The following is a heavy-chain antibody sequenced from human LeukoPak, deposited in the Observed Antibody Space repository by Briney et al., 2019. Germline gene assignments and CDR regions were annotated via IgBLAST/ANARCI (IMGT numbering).Heavy chain of an antibody. CDR1: GFTFSDYY. CDR3: ARDNVDTAMAHDY. CDR2: ISSSSSYT. V-gene: IGHV3-11*06. J-gene: IGHJ4*02. Sequence: GGSLRLSCAASGFTFSDYYMSWIRQAPGKGLEWVSYISSSSSYTNYADSVKGRFTVSRDNAKNSLYLQMNSLRAEDTAVYYCARDNVDTAMAHDYWGQGTLVTVAS. D-gene: IGHD5-18*01.